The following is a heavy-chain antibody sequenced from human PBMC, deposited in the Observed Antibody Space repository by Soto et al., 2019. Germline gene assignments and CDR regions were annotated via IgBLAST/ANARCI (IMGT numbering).Heavy chain of an antibody. V-gene: IGHV3-30*18. J-gene: IGHJ4*02. CDR2: LSYDGSHE. D-gene: IGHD3-22*01. CDR1: GFTFDDFG. CDR3: AKEMFPRTVLDSSSPWGDY. Sequence: VQLVESGGGVVQPGTSLKLSCAASGFTFDDFGFHWVRQAPGKGLEWVATLSYDGSHEYYADSVKGRFTISRDNSKITLYLQINSLKTEDTAMYYCAKEMFPRTVLDSSSPWGDYWGQGTLVTVSS.